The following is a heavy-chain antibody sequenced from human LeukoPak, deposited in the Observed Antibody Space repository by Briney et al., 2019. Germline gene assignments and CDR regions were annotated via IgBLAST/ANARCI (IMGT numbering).Heavy chain of an antibody. D-gene: IGHD4-17*01. Sequence: ASVKVSCKASGYTFTGYYMHWVRQAPGQGVEWMGWINPNSGGTNYAQKFQGRVTMTRDTSISTAYMELSRLRSDDTAVYYCARVPGVYGDYANYWGQGTLVTVSS. CDR1: GYTFTGYY. V-gene: IGHV1-2*02. CDR3: ARVPGVYGDYANY. CDR2: INPNSGGT. J-gene: IGHJ4*02.